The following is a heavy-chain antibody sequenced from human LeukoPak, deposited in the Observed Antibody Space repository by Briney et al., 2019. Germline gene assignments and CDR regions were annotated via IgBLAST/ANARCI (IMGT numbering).Heavy chain of an antibody. CDR3: AREAYESGSRYFDS. V-gene: IGHV3-30*02. CDR2: IRYDGSEK. J-gene: IGHJ4*02. Sequence: GGSLRLSCAASGFTFSSFGMQWVRQAPGKGLEWVAFIRYDGSEKFYADSVKGRFTISRDNSKNSLYLQMNSLRAEDTAVYYCAREAYESGSRYFDSWGQGIPVTVSP. D-gene: IGHD3-10*01. CDR1: GFTFSSFG.